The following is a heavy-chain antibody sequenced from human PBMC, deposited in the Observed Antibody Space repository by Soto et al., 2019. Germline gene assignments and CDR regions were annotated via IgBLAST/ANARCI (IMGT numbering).Heavy chain of an antibody. CDR3: ALLDAAYSSSSWFAP. Sequence: GGSLRLSCAASGFTFSSYAMHWVRQAPGKGLEYVSAISSNGGSTYYANSVKGRFTISRDNSKNTLYLQMGSLRAEEMAVYYCALLDAAYSSSSWFAPWGQGTLVTVSS. J-gene: IGHJ5*02. CDR1: GFTFSSYA. CDR2: ISSNGGST. V-gene: IGHV3-64*01. D-gene: IGHD6-13*01.